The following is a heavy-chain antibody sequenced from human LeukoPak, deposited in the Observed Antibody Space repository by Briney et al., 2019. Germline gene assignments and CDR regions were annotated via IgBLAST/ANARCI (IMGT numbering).Heavy chain of an antibody. CDR1: GLTFSNYN. CDR3: ARRSPNYYFDY. V-gene: IGHV3-21*01. Sequence: GGSLRLSCAASGLTFSNYNMNWVRQAPGKGLEWVSSISSSNNYIYYADSVKGRFTISRDNAKNSLYLQMNSLRAEDTAVYYCARRSPNYYFDYWGQGTPVTVSS. J-gene: IGHJ4*02. CDR2: ISSSNNYI.